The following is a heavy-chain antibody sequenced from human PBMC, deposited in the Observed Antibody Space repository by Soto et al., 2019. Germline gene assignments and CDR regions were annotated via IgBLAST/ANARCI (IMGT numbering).Heavy chain of an antibody. Sequence: SEALSLTCAVYGLSFRVYYCSWIRQPPGKGLEWIGEINHSGSANYNPSLKSRVTISVDTSKNQFSLKLSSVTAADTAVYYCARGKLSDYVWGSYRYHFDYWGQGTVVNVSS. V-gene: IGHV4-34*01. CDR3: ARGKLSDYVWGSYRYHFDY. CDR1: GLSFRVYY. CDR2: INHSGSA. J-gene: IGHJ4*02. D-gene: IGHD3-16*02.